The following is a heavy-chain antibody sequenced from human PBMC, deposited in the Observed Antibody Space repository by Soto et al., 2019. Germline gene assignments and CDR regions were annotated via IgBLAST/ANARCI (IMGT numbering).Heavy chain of an antibody. CDR1: GFTFSSYS. V-gene: IGHV3-21*01. CDR3: ARVYLTTTGTYYYGMDV. D-gene: IGHD1-1*01. J-gene: IGHJ6*02. Sequence: EVQLVESGGGLVKPGGSLRLSCAASGFTFSSYSMNWVRQAPGKGLEWVSSISSSGTYTYYADSVKGRFTISRHNAKYSLYLQMNSLRAEDTAVYYCARVYLTTTGTYYYGMDVWGQGTTVTVSS. CDR2: ISSSGTYT.